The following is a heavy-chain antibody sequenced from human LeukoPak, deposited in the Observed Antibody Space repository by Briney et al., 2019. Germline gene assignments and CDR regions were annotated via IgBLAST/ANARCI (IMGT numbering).Heavy chain of an antibody. V-gene: IGHV3-7*01. D-gene: IGHD3-10*01. CDR1: GFTFSSYW. CDR2: IKQDGIEK. Sequence: GGSLRLSCAASGFTFSSYWMDWVRQVPGKGLEWVANIKQDGIEKYFVGSVKGRFAISRDNAKNSLYLQMNSLRVEDTAVYYCAREGMVRGVPDAFDLWGQGAMVTVSS. CDR3: AREGMVRGVPDAFDL. J-gene: IGHJ3*01.